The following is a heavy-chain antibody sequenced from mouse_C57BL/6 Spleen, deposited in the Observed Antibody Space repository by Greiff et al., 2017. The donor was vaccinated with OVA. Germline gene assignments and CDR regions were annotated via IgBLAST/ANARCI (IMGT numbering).Heavy chain of an antibody. CDR2: IYPGDGDT. V-gene: IGHV1-82*01. J-gene: IGHJ2*01. CDR3: ARRDY. CDR1: GYAFSSSW. Sequence: QVQLQQSGPELVKPGASVKISCKASGYAFSSSWMNWVKQRPGKGLEWIGRIYPGDGDTNYNQKFKGKSTLTVDKSSSTAYMQLSSLTSEDSAVYYCARRDYWGKGTTLTVSS.